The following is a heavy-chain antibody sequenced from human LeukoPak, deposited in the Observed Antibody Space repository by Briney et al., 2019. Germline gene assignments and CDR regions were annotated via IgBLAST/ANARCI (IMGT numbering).Heavy chain of an antibody. V-gene: IGHV1-8*01. CDR1: GYTFTSYG. D-gene: IGHD3-22*01. J-gene: IGHJ4*02. CDR2: MNPNSGNT. Sequence: ASVKVSCKASGYTFTSYGINWVRQATGQGLEWMGWMNPNSGNTGYAQKFQGRVTMTRNTSISTAYMELSSLRSEDTAVYYCARVMRYYDSSGYYYVSDYWGQGTLVTVSS. CDR3: ARVMRYYDSSGYYYVSDY.